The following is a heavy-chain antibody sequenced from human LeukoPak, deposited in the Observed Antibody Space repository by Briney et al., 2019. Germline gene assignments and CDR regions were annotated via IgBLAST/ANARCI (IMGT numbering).Heavy chain of an antibody. CDR3: ARTYCSSTSCLVDY. Sequence: GGSLRLSCAASGFTFSSYSMHWVRQAPGKGLEYVSAISSSGGSTYYANSVKGRFTVSRDNSKNTLYLQMGSLRAEDMAVYYRARTYCSSTSCLVDYWGQGTLVTVSS. D-gene: IGHD2-2*01. CDR1: GFTFSSYS. CDR2: ISSSGGST. V-gene: IGHV3-64*01. J-gene: IGHJ4*02.